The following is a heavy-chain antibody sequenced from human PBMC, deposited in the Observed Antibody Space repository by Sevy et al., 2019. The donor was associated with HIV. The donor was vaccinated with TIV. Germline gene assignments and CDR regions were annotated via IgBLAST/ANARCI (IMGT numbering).Heavy chain of an antibody. J-gene: IGHJ3*02. CDR3: AKDSIVLRFLEWLWGAFDI. Sequence: GGSLRLSCAASGFTFSSYGMHWVRQAPGKGLEWAAVISYDGSNKYYADSVKGRFTISRDNSKNTLYLQMNSLRAEDTAVYYCAKDSIVLRFLEWLWGAFDIWGQGTMVTVSS. D-gene: IGHD3-3*01. CDR1: GFTFSSYG. V-gene: IGHV3-30*18. CDR2: ISYDGSNK.